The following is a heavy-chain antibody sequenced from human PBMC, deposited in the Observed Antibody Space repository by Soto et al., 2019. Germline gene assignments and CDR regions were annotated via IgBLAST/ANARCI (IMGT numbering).Heavy chain of an antibody. CDR1: GGSISSDY. Sequence: SETLSLTCTVSGGSISSDYWSWIRQPPGKGLEWIGYIYYSGSTNYNPSLKSRVTISVDTSKNQFSLKLSSVTAADTAVYYCARNYGHAFDIWGQGTMVTVSS. J-gene: IGHJ3*02. CDR3: ARNYGHAFDI. D-gene: IGHD1-7*01. V-gene: IGHV4-59*01. CDR2: IYYSGST.